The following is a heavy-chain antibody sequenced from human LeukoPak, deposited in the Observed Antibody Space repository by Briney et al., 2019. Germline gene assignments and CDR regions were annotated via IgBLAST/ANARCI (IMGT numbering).Heavy chain of an antibody. Sequence: ASVKVSCKASGYTFTSYGISWVRQAPGQGLEWMGWISAYNGNTNNAQKLQSRDTMTTDTSTSTAYMELRSLRSDDTAVYYCARVDQDIVLMVYATSTINWFDPWGEGTLVTVSS. CDR2: ISAYNGNT. V-gene: IGHV1-18*01. CDR1: GYTFTSYG. J-gene: IGHJ5*02. CDR3: ARVDQDIVLMVYATSTINWFDP. D-gene: IGHD2-8*01.